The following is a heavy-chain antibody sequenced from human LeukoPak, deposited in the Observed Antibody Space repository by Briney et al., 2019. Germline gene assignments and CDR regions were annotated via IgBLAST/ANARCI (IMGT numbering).Heavy chain of an antibody. D-gene: IGHD3-3*01. J-gene: IGHJ6*02. Sequence: GGSLRLSCEASGFTFSSYAMHWVRQAPGKGLEWVAVISYDGSNKYYADSAKGRFTISRDNSKNTLYLQMNSLRAEDTAVYYCARDLQEKRFLEWLLHYYGMDVWGQGTTVTVSS. CDR3: ARDLQEKRFLEWLLHYYGMDV. CDR1: GFTFSSYA. V-gene: IGHV3-30-3*01. CDR2: ISYDGSNK.